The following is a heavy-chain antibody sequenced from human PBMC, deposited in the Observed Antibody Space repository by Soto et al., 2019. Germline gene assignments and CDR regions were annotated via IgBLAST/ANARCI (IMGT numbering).Heavy chain of an antibody. CDR2: IYHSGST. CDR3: AALFYEQCVGSFDY. CDR1: GGSISSGGYS. Sequence: QLHLQESGSGLVKPSQTLSLTCAVSGGSISSGGYSWTWIRQPPGRGLEWIGYIYHSGSTCYNPSLKSRVTISVDRSKNQFSLNLSSVTAADTAVYYCAALFYEQCVGSFDYWGQGTLVTVSS. D-gene: IGHD6-19*01. J-gene: IGHJ4*02. V-gene: IGHV4-30-2*01.